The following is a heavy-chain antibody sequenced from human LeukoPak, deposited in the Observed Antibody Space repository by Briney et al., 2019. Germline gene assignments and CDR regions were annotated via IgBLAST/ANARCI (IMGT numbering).Heavy chain of an antibody. D-gene: IGHD6-19*01. CDR1: GGSISSSSYY. Sequence: PSETLSLTCTVSGGSISSSSYYWGWIRQPPGKGLEWIGSIYYSGSTYYNPSLKSRVAISVDTSKNQFSLKLSSVTAADTAVYYCARGTTAVAGIFDYWGQGTLVTVSS. CDR3: ARGTTAVAGIFDY. V-gene: IGHV4-39*01. J-gene: IGHJ4*02. CDR2: IYYSGST.